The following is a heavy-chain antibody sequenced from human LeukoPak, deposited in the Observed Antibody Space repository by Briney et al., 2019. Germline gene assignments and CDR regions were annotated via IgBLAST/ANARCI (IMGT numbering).Heavy chain of an antibody. CDR2: ISSSSSYI. J-gene: IGHJ3*02. V-gene: IGHV3-21*01. CDR3: ASVVANDAFDI. D-gene: IGHD2-15*01. Sequence: GGSLRLSCAASGFTFSSYSMNWVRQAPGKGLEWVSSISSSSSYIYYADSVKGRFTISRDNAKNPLYLQMNSLRAEDTAVYYCASVVANDAFDIWGQGTMVTVSS. CDR1: GFTFSSYS.